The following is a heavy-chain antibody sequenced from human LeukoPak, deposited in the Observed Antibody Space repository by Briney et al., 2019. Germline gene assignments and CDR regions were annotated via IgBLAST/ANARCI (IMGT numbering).Heavy chain of an antibody. CDR3: ATGPAITMVRGVIRSGFDP. CDR2: FDPEDGET. Sequence: ASVKVSCKVSGYTLTELSMHWVRQAPGKGLEWMGGFDPEDGETIHAQKFQGRVTMTEDTSTDTAYMELSSLRSEDTAVYYCATGPAITMVRGVIRSGFDPWGQGTLVTVSS. CDR1: GYTLTELS. V-gene: IGHV1-24*01. J-gene: IGHJ5*02. D-gene: IGHD3-10*01.